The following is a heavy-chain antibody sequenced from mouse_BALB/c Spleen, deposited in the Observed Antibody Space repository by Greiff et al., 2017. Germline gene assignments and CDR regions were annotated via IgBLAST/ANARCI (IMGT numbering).Heavy chain of an antibody. J-gene: IGHJ3*01. CDR1: GFAFSSYD. CDR2: ISSGGGST. Sequence: EVHLVESGGGLVKPGGSLKLSCAASGFAFSSYDMSWVRQTPEKRLEWVAYISSGGGSTYYPDTVKGRFTISRDNAKNTLYLQMSSLKSEDTAMYYCARHNEAFAYWGQGTLVTVSA. CDR3: ARHNEAFAY. V-gene: IGHV5-12-1*01.